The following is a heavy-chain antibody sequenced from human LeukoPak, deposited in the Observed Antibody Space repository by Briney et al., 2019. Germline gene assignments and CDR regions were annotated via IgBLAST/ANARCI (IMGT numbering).Heavy chain of an antibody. Sequence: SGGSLRLSCAASGFTVSSNYMSWVRQAPGKGLEWVSVIYSGGSTYYADSVKGRFTISRDNSKNTLYLQMNSLRAEDTAVYYCASKRTYDFWSGPIDHWGQGTLVTVSS. CDR1: GFTVSSNY. D-gene: IGHD3-3*01. CDR3: ASKRTYDFWSGPIDH. CDR2: IYSGGST. J-gene: IGHJ4*02. V-gene: IGHV3-66*01.